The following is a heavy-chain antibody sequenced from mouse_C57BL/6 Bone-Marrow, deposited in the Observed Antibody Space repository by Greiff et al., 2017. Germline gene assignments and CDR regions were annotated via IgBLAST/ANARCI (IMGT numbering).Heavy chain of an antibody. CDR1: DSEVFPIAY. CDR3: ARGDYGSSPYYFDY. CDR2: ILPSIGRT. V-gene: IGHV15-2*01. J-gene: IGHJ2*01. Sequence: QVQLKQSGSELRSPGSSVKLSCKDFDSEVFPIAYMSWVRQKPGHGFEWIGGILPSIGRTIYGEKFEDKATLDADTLSNTAYLELNSLTSEDSAIYYCARGDYGSSPYYFDYWGQGTTLTVSS. D-gene: IGHD1-1*01.